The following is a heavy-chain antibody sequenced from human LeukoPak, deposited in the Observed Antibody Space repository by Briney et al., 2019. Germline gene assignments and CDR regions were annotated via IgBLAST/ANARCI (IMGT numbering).Heavy chain of an antibody. J-gene: IGHJ4*02. Sequence: PGGSLRLSCAASGFTLSSYSMNWVRQAPGKGLEWVSSISSSSSYIYYADSVKGRFTISRDNAKNSLYLQMNSLRAEDTAVYYCAREFLAARDYWGQGTLVTVSS. CDR1: GFTLSSYS. CDR2: ISSSSSYI. CDR3: AREFLAARDY. V-gene: IGHV3-21*01. D-gene: IGHD6-6*01.